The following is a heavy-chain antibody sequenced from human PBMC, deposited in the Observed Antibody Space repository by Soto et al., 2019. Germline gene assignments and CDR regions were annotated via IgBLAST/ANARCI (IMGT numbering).Heavy chain of an antibody. V-gene: IGHV3-21*01. CDR2: ISRNSTYI. CDR3: ARDLGYCSGGSCSSAFDY. J-gene: IGHJ4*02. Sequence: GGSLRLSCAASGFTFSTYSMNWVRQAPGKGLEWVSSISRNSTYIYYADSVKGRFTISRDNSKNTLYLQMNSLRAEDTAVYYCARDLGYCSGGSCSSAFDYWGQGTLVTVSS. CDR1: GFTFSTYS. D-gene: IGHD2-15*01.